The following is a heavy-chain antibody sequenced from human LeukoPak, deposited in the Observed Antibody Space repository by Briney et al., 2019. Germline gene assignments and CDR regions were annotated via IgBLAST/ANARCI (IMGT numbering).Heavy chain of an antibody. Sequence: PGGSLRLSCAASGFTVSSNYMSWVRQAPGKGLEWVSVIYSAGNTYYADSVKGRFTISRDSSKNTLYLQMNSLRAEDTAVYYCTRVVSVASYYFDYWGQGTLVTVSS. CDR1: GFTVSSNY. CDR3: TRVVSVASYYFDY. D-gene: IGHD6-19*01. J-gene: IGHJ4*02. V-gene: IGHV3-53*01. CDR2: IYSAGNT.